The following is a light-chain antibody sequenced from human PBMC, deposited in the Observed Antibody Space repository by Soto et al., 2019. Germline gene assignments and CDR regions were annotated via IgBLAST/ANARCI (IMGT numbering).Light chain of an antibody. CDR3: QQYNSFSRT. V-gene: IGKV1-5*03. CDR1: RSISNW. CDR2: KAS. Sequence: DIQMTQSPSTLSASAGDRVTITCRASRSISNWLAWFQQKPGKAPKLLIYKASTLERGVPSRFSGSGYGTEFNLSISSLQPDDFATYYCQQYNSFSRTFGQGTKLQI. J-gene: IGKJ2*01.